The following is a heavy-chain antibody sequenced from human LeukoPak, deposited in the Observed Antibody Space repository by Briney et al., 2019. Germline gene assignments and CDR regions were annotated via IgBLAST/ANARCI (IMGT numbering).Heavy chain of an antibody. CDR1: GDISNYY. V-gene: IGHV4-4*07. CDR2: IYSSGSA. Sequence: SETLSLTCSVSGDISNYYWSWIRQPAGKGLEWIGRIYSSGSANYNPSLKNRLTMSVHTSKNQFSLRLSSVTAADTAVYYCARASYRGGWNSWFDPWGQGTLVIVSS. J-gene: IGHJ5*02. CDR3: ARASYRGGWNSWFDP. D-gene: IGHD6-19*01.